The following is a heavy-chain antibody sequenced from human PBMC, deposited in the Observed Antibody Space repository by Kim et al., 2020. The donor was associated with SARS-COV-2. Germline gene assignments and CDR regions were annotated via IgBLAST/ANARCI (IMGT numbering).Heavy chain of an antibody. V-gene: IGHV1-69*13. CDR2: IMPIFGTS. Sequence: SVKVSCKASGDTYSNYAITWVRQAPGQGLEWMGDIMPIFGTSNYAQKFQDRIVFTADGSTNTAYMELSSLRDEDTAVYYCANPTGYVDVWGQGTAITVSS. CDR3: ANPTGYVDV. D-gene: IGHD3-16*01. CDR1: GDTYSNYA. J-gene: IGHJ6*02.